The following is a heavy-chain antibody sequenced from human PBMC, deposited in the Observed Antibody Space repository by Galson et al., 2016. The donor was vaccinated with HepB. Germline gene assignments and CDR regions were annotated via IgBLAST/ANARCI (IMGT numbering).Heavy chain of an antibody. CDR2: TSYDGGSK. CDR1: GGTFRFYA. CDR3: ARDRGRGSGRREDYYYGMDV. D-gene: IGHD3-10*01. J-gene: IGHJ6*02. V-gene: IGHV3-30-3*01. Sequence: SLRLSCADSGGTFRFYAMHWVRQAPGKGLEWVAFTSYDGGSKLYADSVKGRFTISRDNSKNTLYLQMNSLRLEDTAVYFCARDRGRGSGRREDYYYGMDVWGQGTTVAVSS.